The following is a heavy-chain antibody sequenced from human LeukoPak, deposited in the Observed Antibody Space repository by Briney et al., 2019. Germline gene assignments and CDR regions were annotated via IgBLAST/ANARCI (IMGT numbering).Heavy chain of an antibody. CDR3: ARVLDSYYYYYYMGV. CDR1: GFTLSSYA. V-gene: IGHV3-64*01. Sequence: GGSLRLSCAASGFTLSSYAMHWVRQAPGRGLEYVSAISSNGGSTYYANSVKGRFTISRDNSKNTLYLQMGSLRAEDMAVYYCARVLDSYYYYYYMGVWGKGTTVTVSS. J-gene: IGHJ6*03. CDR2: ISSNGGST.